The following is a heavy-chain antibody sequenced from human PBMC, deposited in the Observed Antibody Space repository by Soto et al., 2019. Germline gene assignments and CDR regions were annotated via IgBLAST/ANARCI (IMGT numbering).Heavy chain of an antibody. CDR2: IYSGGYT. V-gene: IGHV3-53*01. Sequence: EVQLVESGGGLIQPGGSLRLSCAVSGFTVSNNYMSWVRQAPGKGLEGVSVIYSGGYTAYGDSVKGRFTISRDNSKNTLSPQMKRLRAHDAAGYSGATPPGGGGYWGQGTLVTVSS. CDR3: ATPPGGGGY. D-gene: IGHD3-10*01. CDR1: GFTVSNNY. J-gene: IGHJ4*02.